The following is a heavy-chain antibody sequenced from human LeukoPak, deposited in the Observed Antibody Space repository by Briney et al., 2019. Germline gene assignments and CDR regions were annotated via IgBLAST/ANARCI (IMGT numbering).Heavy chain of an antibody. Sequence: GASVKVSCKASGYTFTSYDINWVRQATGQGLEWMGWMNPNSGNTGYAQKFQGRVTMTRNTSISTAYMELSSLRSDDTAVYYCASRGGSGSYYEDYFDYWGQGTLVTVSS. CDR2: MNPNSGNT. D-gene: IGHD3-10*01. CDR1: GYTFTSYD. V-gene: IGHV1-8*01. CDR3: ASRGGSGSYYEDYFDY. J-gene: IGHJ4*02.